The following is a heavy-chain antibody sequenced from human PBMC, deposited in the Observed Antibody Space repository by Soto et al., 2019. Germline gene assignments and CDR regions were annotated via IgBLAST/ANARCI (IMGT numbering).Heavy chain of an antibody. D-gene: IGHD2-2*01. CDR2: IDPTDSYT. J-gene: IGHJ4*02. V-gene: IGHV5-10-1*01. Sequence: EVQLEQSGAEAKEPGESLRISCKGSGYSFSNYYISWVRQMPGKGLEWMGRIDPTDSYTNYSPSFQGHVTISTDEAISTAYLQWSSRRASDTAIYYCARHCSTTSCHAYWGQGTLVTVSS. CDR3: ARHCSTTSCHAY. CDR1: GYSFSNYY.